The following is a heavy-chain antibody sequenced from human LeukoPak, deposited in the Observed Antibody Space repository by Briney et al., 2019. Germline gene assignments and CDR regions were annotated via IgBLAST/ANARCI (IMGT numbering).Heavy chain of an antibody. CDR3: ARDEKVELGTYYYYYGMDV. D-gene: IGHD7-27*01. CDR2: IYDTGST. CDR1: GDSIRSNNYY. V-gene: IGHV4-39*07. J-gene: IGHJ6*02. Sequence: SETLSLTCTVSGDSIRSNNYYWGWIRQPPGKGLEWIGSIYDTGSTFYNPSLKSRVIISVDTSKNQFSLKLSSVTAADTAVYYCARDEKVELGTYYYYYGMDVWGQGTTVTVSS.